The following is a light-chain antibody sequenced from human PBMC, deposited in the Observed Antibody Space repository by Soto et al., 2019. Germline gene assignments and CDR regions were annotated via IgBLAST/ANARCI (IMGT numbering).Light chain of an antibody. CDR2: GAS. CDR3: QQYGSSPTT. V-gene: IGKV3-20*01. CDR1: QSVSSSY. J-gene: IGKJ1*01. Sequence: EIVLTQSPGTLSLSPGERATLSCRASQSVSSSYLACYQQKPGHAPRLPIYGASSRATGLPDRFSGSGSGTDFTLTISRLEPEDFAVYYCQQYGSSPTTFGQGTKVEIK.